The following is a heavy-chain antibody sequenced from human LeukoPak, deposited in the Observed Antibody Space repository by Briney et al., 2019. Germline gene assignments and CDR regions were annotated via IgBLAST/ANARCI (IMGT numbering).Heavy chain of an antibody. CDR2: ISGSGDTT. CDR3: AKVGGYSYGTIDY. Sequence: TGGSLRLSCAASGFTFSRHGMNWVRQAPGKGLEWVSGISGSGDTTYYADSVKGRFTISRDNSKNTLYLQMNSLRAEDTAVYYCAKVGGYSYGTIDYWGQGTLVTVSS. CDR1: GFTFSRHG. D-gene: IGHD5-18*01. V-gene: IGHV3-23*01. J-gene: IGHJ4*02.